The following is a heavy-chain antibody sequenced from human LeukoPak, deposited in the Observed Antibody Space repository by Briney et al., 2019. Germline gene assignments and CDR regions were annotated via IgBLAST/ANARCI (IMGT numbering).Heavy chain of an antibody. Sequence: GGSLRLSCAASGFTFSSYAMSWVRQAPGKGLEWVSAISGSGGSTYYADSEKGRFTISRDNSKNTLYLQMNSLRAEDTAVYYCAKDSSRVVRGVITLNYFDYWGQGTLVTVSS. CDR1: GFTFSSYA. CDR2: ISGSGGST. CDR3: AKDSSRVVRGVITLNYFDY. D-gene: IGHD3-10*01. J-gene: IGHJ4*02. V-gene: IGHV3-23*01.